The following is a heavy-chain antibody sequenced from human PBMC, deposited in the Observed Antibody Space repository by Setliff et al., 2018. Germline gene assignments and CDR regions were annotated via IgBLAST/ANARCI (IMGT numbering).Heavy chain of an antibody. CDR1: GLSYINDW. J-gene: IGHJ4*02. CDR2: INPHGSEK. Sequence: GGSLRLSCPASGLSYINDWVSWVRQAPGKGLEWLASINPHGSEKYYADSVKVRFTTSRDNAKNSLALQMNNLRTEDTAVYYCFGAGTCSYWGQGTLVTVSS. V-gene: IGHV3-7*01. D-gene: IGHD3-10*01. CDR3: FGAGTCSY.